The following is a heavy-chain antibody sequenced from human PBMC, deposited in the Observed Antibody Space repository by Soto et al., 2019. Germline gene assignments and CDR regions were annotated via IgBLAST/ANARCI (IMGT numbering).Heavy chain of an antibody. CDR1: EGKLSSYY. J-gene: IGHJ4*02. V-gene: IGHV4-59*01. CDR2: IHYSGSV. D-gene: IGHD2-2*02. CDR3: ARGGGYCGSTSCHTYYFDY. Sequence: PSEPQCHRCTVYEGKLSSYYWSWIRQPPGKGLEWIAYIHYSGSVNYNPSLKSRVTISVDTSKNQVSLRLNSVTAADTAFYYCARGGGYCGSTSCHTYYFDYWGQGHLVTVAS.